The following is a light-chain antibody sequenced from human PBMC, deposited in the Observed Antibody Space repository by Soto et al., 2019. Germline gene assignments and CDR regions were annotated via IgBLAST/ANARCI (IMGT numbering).Light chain of an antibody. V-gene: IGLV2-8*01. CDR2: EVI. J-gene: IGLJ2*01. CDR1: SSDVGGYNF. CDR3: SSYTGTNLV. Sequence: QSALTQPPSASGSPGQSVTISCTGTSSDVGGYNFVSWYQQHPGKAPKLMIYEVIKRPSGVPDRFSGSKSGNTASLTVSGLQAEDEADYYCSSYTGTNLVFGGGTKLTVL.